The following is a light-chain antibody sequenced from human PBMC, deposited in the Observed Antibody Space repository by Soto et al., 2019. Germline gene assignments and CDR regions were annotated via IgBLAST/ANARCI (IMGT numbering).Light chain of an antibody. J-gene: IGKJ4*01. V-gene: IGKV1-12*01. CDR2: GAP. CDR3: QQGNSFPPLT. Sequence: DIQMTQSPFSVSAFVGDRVTITCRASQGISNWLAWYQQKPGRAPKLLIYGAPTLQSGVPSRFSGSGSGTYFTLTISGLQPEDFATYFCQQGNSFPPLTFGGGTRVELK. CDR1: QGISNW.